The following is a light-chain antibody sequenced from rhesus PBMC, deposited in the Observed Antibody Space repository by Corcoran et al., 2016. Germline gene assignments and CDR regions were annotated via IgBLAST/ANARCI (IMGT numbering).Light chain of an antibody. CDR3: MQALEFPYS. Sequence: DIVMTQTPLSLPVTPGEPASTSCRSSQRPLDSEDGKTYLDWYLQKPGQSPQLLSYEVSNRASGVPERLSGSGTDTDFTLKISRVEAEEVGVYSCMQALEFPYSFGQGTKVEIK. J-gene: IGKJ2*01. V-gene: IGKV2-104*02. CDR2: EVS. CDR1: QRPLDSEDGKTY.